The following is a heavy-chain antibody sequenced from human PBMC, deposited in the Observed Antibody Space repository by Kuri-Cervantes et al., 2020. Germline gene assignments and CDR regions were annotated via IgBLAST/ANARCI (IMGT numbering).Heavy chain of an antibody. CDR1: GYTLSGYQ. J-gene: IGHJ6*04. V-gene: IGHV1-2*02. D-gene: IGHD2-15*01. CDR3: ASACSRGSCYGEMDV. Sequence: ASVKVSCKSSGYTLSGYQLHWVRQAPGQELEWMGWINPNSGGTNYAQKFQGRVTMTRDTSITTAYLEVDRLRMDDTAVYFCASACSRGSCYGEMDVWGKGTTVTVSS. CDR2: INPNSGGT.